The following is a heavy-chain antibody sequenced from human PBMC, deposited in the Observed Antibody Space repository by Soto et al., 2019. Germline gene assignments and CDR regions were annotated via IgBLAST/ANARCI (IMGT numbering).Heavy chain of an antibody. D-gene: IGHD1-1*01. Sequence: EVQLLESGGGLVQPGGSLRLSCAASGFSIGGYAMNWVRQAPEKGLEWVSAISGSAGTTYYADSVKGRFTVSRDNSKNTLYLQMNSLRANYTAVYYCANYFGPGLGRFDYWGPGTLVTVSS. J-gene: IGHJ4*02. CDR1: GFSIGGYA. CDR2: ISGSAGTT. V-gene: IGHV3-23*01. CDR3: ANYFGPGLGRFDY.